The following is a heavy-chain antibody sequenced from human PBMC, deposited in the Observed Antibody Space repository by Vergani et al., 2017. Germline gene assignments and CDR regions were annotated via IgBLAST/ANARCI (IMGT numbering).Heavy chain of an antibody. J-gene: IGHJ3*02. V-gene: IGHV2-5*02. CDR2: IYWDDDK. Sequence: QITLKESGPTLVKPTQTLTLTCTFSGFSLSTSGVGVGWIRRPPGKALEWLALIYWDDDKRYSPSLKSRLTITKDTSKNQVVLTMTNMDPVDTATYYCASRIAADAFDIWGQGTMVTVSS. CDR3: ASRIAADAFDI. D-gene: IGHD6-13*01. CDR1: GFSLSTSGVG.